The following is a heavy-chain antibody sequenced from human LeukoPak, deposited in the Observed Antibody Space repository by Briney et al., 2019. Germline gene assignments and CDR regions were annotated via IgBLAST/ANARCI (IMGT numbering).Heavy chain of an antibody. CDR2: IYYSGST. V-gene: IGHV4-59*12. J-gene: IGHJ4*02. Sequence: PSETLSLTCTVSGGSISGYYWNWIRQPPGKGLEWIGYIYYSGSTNYNPSLKSRVTISVDTSKNQFSLKLSSVTAADTAVYYCGRDWNGSGSQIDYWGQGTLVTVSS. CDR1: GGSISGYY. CDR3: GRDWNGSGSQIDY. D-gene: IGHD3-10*01.